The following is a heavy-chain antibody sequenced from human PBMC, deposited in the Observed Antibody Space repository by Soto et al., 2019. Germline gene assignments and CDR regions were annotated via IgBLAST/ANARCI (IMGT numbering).Heavy chain of an antibody. J-gene: IGHJ6*02. Sequence: VQLMESGGGLVKPGGSLRLSCAASGFTFNTYTMNWVRQAPGKGLEWVSSISSRSIYIYYADSVTGRFTISRDDARNSLYLQMNSQRAEDTAVYYCEREEVSRPNTYHGLDVWGQSTTVTVSS. CDR2: ISSRSIYI. CDR1: GFTFNTYT. CDR3: EREEVSRPNTYHGLDV. V-gene: IGHV3-21*01.